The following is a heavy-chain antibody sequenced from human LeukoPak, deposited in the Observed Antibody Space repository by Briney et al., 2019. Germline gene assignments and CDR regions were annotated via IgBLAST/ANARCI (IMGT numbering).Heavy chain of an antibody. J-gene: IGHJ4*02. CDR3: ATEIPKTGNFDC. CDR1: GYTFTSYD. Sequence: GASVKVSCKASGYTFTSYDIIWVRQATGQGLEWMGWMNPDSGITDYAQNFQGRVTMTRDTSTSTGYVDLNSLRSEDTAVYYCATEIPKTGNFDCWGQGTLVTVSS. V-gene: IGHV1-8*01. CDR2: MNPDSGIT. D-gene: IGHD3-9*01.